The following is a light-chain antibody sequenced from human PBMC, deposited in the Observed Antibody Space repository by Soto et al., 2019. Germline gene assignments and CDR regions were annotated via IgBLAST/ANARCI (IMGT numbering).Light chain of an antibody. V-gene: IGKV3-15*01. CDR3: QKYNNWPPEFT. J-gene: IGKJ2*01. CDR2: GAS. Sequence: EIVMTQSPGTLSMSPGERATLSYRASQSIGNYLAWFQQKPGQTPRLLIYGASTRATGVPVRFSGTGSGTEFTLTISSLQSEDFAVYYCQKYNNWPPEFTFGQGTKLEIK. CDR1: QSIGNY.